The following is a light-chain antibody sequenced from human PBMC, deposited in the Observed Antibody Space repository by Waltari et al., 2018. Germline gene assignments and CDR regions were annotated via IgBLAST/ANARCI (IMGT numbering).Light chain of an antibody. CDR2: LGS. Sequence: DIVMTQSPLSLPVTPGEPASISCRSSQSLLHSNGYNYLDWYLQKPGQSPQLLIYLGSNRASGVPDRFSGSGSGTEFTLKISRVEAEDVGVYYCMQALQTPVTFGQGTRREIK. CDR3: MQALQTPVT. J-gene: IGKJ5*01. CDR1: QSLLHSNGYNY. V-gene: IGKV2-28*01.